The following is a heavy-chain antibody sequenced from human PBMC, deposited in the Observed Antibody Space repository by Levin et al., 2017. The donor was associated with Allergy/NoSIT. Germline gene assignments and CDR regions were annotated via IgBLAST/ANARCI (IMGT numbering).Heavy chain of an antibody. CDR2: ISGSGGST. Sequence: PGGSLRLSCAASGFTFSSYAMSWVRQAPGKGLEWVSAISGSGGSTYYADSVKGRFTISRDNSKNTLYLQMNSLRAEDTAVYYCAKKVYGSYGGLYFDYWGQGTLVTVSS. D-gene: IGHD1-26*01. V-gene: IGHV3-23*01. CDR1: GFTFSSYA. J-gene: IGHJ4*02. CDR3: AKKVYGSYGGLYFDY.